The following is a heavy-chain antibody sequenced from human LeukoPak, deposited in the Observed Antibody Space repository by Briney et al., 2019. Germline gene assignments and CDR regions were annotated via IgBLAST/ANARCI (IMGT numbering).Heavy chain of an antibody. V-gene: IGHV3-30*18. J-gene: IGHJ3*02. CDR1: GFTFRSYG. Sequence: SGGSLRLSCAASGFTFRSYGMHWVRQAPGKGLEWVAVISYDGNDKYYVDSVKGRFTISRDNSESTLFLQMNSLRAEDTAVYYCAKDWRLERWAGASDIWGQGTMVTVSS. CDR3: AKDWRLERWAGASDI. CDR2: ISYDGNDK. D-gene: IGHD1-1*01.